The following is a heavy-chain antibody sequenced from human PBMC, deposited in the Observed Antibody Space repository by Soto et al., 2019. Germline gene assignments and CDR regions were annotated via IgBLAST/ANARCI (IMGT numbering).Heavy chain of an antibody. CDR3: AVGYCSGGSCYYVRTAYFQH. CDR2: ISAYNGNT. J-gene: IGHJ1*01. CDR1: GYTFTSYG. V-gene: IGHV1-18*01. Sequence: ASVKVSCKASGYTFTSYGISWVRQAPGQGLEWMGWISAYNGNTNYAQKLQGRVTMTTDTSTSTAYRELRSLRSDDTAVYYCAVGYCSGGSCYYVRTAYFQHWGQGTRVSVSS. D-gene: IGHD2-15*01.